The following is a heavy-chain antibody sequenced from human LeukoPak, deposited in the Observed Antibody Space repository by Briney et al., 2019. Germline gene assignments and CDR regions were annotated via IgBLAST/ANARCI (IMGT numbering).Heavy chain of an antibody. Sequence: GGSLRLSCAASGFTFSNYGMNWVRQAPGKGLEWVSGITGRGENTYYADSVKGRFTISRDNSKNTLYLQMNSLRAEDTAVYYCAKGGIAVASTSYYYYMDVWGKGTTVTISS. J-gene: IGHJ6*03. V-gene: IGHV3-23*01. CDR3: AKGGIAVASTSYYYYMDV. D-gene: IGHD6-19*01. CDR2: ITGRGENT. CDR1: GFTFSNYG.